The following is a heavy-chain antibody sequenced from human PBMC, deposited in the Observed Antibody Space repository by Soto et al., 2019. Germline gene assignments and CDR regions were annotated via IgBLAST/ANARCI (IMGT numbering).Heavy chain of an antibody. D-gene: IGHD3-10*01. CDR1: GFTFSNYD. J-gene: IGHJ5*02. CDR3: AKSGFRGSGTFLNWFDP. CDR2: ISDSGGRT. Sequence: EVQLLESGGGLVQPGGSLRLSCAASGFTFSNYDMTWVRQAPGKGLEWVSGISDSGGRTYYADSVKGRFTISRDNSNNTLYLQMNSLRAEDTAIYYCAKSGFRGSGTFLNWFDPWGQGNLVTVSS. V-gene: IGHV3-23*01.